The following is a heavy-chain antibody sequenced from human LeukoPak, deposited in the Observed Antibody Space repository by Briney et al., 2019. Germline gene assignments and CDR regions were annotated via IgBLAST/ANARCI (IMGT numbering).Heavy chain of an antibody. CDR1: GFSFRNYW. CDR3: ARDGGLHTNFDY. V-gene: IGHV3-7*01. D-gene: IGHD2-15*01. Sequence: GGSLRLSCAASGFSFRNYWMGWVRQAPGKGLEWVADTKPDGSAEYYADSVRGRFTASRDNANNLLYLQMNRLRAEDTAVYYCARDGGLHTNFDYWGQGTLLTVSS. J-gene: IGHJ4*02. CDR2: TKPDGSAE.